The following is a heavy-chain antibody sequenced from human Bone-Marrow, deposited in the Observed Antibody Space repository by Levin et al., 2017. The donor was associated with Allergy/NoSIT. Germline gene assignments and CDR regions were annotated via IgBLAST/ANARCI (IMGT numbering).Heavy chain of an antibody. V-gene: IGHV3-15*07. CDR3: TTDIPYTVWAFHI. J-gene: IGHJ3*02. Sequence: PGGSLRLSCAASGFIFRNAWMNWVRRAPGKGLEWVGRIKSEVNGGTTDYAAPVKDRFTISRDDSKNTLYLQMNSLKTEDTAVYYCTTDIPYTVWAFHIWGQGTMVTVSS. D-gene: IGHD3-16*01. CDR2: IKSEVNGGTT. CDR1: GFIFRNAW.